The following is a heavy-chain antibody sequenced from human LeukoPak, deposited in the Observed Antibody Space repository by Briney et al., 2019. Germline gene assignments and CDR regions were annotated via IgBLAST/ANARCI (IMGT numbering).Heavy chain of an antibody. D-gene: IGHD5-18*01. V-gene: IGHV1-46*03. CDR2: INPSGGST. CDR1: GYTFTSYY. CDR3: ARGIYSYGSLDY. J-gene: IGHJ4*02. Sequence: PGASVKVSCKASGYTFTSYYMHWVRQAPGQGLEWMGIINPSGGSTSYAQRFQGRVTMTRDTSTSTVNMEVSSLRSEDTAVYYCARGIYSYGSLDYWGQGTLVTVSS.